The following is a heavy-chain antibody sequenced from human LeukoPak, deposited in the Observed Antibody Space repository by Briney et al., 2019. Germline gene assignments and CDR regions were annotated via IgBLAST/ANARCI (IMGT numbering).Heavy chain of an antibody. V-gene: IGHV3-7*01. D-gene: IGHD3-22*01. CDR1: GFTFSNYW. Sequence: PGGSLRLSCAASGFTFSNYWMSWVRQAPGKGLEWVANIKQDGSEKYYVDSVKGRFTISRDNAKNSLYLQMNSLRAEDTAVYYCAAYYDSTGYYYGLDYWGQGTLVTVSS. CDR3: AAYYDSTGYYYGLDY. J-gene: IGHJ4*02. CDR2: IKQDGSEK.